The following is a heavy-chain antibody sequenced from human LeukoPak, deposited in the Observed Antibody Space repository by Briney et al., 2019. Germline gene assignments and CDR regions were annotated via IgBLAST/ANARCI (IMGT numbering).Heavy chain of an antibody. Sequence: SETLSLTCTVSGGSISSYYWSWIRQPPGKGLEWIGYIYYSGSTNYNPSLKSRVTISVDTSKNQFSLKLSSVTAADTAVYYCAREGITYYYDSSAQDALDMWGQGTMVTVSS. J-gene: IGHJ3*02. CDR2: IYYSGST. V-gene: IGHV4-59*01. D-gene: IGHD3-22*01. CDR3: AREGITYYYDSSAQDALDM. CDR1: GGSISSYY.